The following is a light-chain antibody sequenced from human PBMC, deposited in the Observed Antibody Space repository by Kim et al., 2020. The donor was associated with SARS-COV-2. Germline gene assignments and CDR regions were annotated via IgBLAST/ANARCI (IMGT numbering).Light chain of an antibody. Sequence: QSALTQPPSVSGSPGQSVTISCTGTSSDVGSYDRVSWYQQPPGTAPKLMIYEVNNRPSGVPDRFSGSKSGNTASLTISGLQAEDEADYYCASYTSSSTWVFGGGNQLTVL. CDR2: EVN. V-gene: IGLV2-18*02. CDR3: ASYTSSSTWV. J-gene: IGLJ3*02. CDR1: SSDVGSYDR.